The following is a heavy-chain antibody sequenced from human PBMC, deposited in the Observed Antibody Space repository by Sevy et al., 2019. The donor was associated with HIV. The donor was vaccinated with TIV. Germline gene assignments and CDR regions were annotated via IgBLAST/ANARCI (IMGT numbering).Heavy chain of an antibody. Sequence: GGSLRLSCAASGFPFNDHAMHWVRQVPGKGLEWVSGISWNSRNIGYADSGKGRFTFSRDNARHFVYLEMNSLRPEDTAFYYCAKDINRGCDGVNCYSYYYYFYGLDVWGQGTTVIVSS. CDR1: GFPFNDHA. CDR3: AKDINRGCDGVNCYSYYYYFYGLDV. D-gene: IGHD2-21*01. J-gene: IGHJ6*02. V-gene: IGHV3-9*01. CDR2: ISWNSRNI.